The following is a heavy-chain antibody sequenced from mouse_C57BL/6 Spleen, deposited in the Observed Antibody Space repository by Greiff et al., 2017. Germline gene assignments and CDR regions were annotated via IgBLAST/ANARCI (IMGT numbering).Heavy chain of an antibody. CDR1: GFSLTSYG. CDR3: WAGSSSYYAMGY. Sequence: VQLQQSGPGLVQPSQSLSITCTFSGFSLTSYGVPWVRLSPGTGLEWLGVIWSGGSTDYNAAFISRLSISKDNSKSQVFVKMNSLQAGDTAIYYCWAGSSSYYAMGYWGQGNSGTGSS. D-gene: IGHD1-1*01. CDR2: IWSGGST. J-gene: IGHJ4*01. V-gene: IGHV2-2*01.